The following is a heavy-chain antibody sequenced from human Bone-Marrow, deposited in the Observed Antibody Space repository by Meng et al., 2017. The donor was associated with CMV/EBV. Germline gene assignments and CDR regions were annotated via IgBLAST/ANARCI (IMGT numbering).Heavy chain of an antibody. CDR2: INHSGST. V-gene: IGHV4-34*01. D-gene: IGHD2-2*01. J-gene: IGHJ6*02. CDR1: GFTFSSYA. Sequence: ESLKISCAASGFTFSSYAMSWIRQPPGKGLEWIGEINHSGSTNYNPSLKSRVTISVDTSKNQFSLKLSSVTAADTAVYYCARDLVYCSSTSCRSYGMDVWGPGNTVTVSS. CDR3: ARDLVYCSSTSCRSYGMDV.